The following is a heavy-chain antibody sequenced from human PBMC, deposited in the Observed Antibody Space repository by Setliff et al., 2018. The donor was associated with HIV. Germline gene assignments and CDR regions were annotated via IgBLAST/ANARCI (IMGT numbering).Heavy chain of an antibody. CDR1: GGSFSGYY. D-gene: IGHD1-26*01. CDR3: ARHHYWGNGSPNWFDP. V-gene: IGHV4-34*01. CDR2: IYYSGTT. Sequence: SETLSLTCAVYGGSFSGYYWSWIRQPPGKGLEWIGSIYYSGTTYYNPSLKSRVTISVDTSKNQFPLKLSSVTAADTAVYYCARHHYWGNGSPNWFDPWGQGTLVTVSS. J-gene: IGHJ5*02.